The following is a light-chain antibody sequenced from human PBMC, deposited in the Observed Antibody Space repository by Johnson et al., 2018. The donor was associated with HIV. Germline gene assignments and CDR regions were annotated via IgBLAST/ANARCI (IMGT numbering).Light chain of an antibody. V-gene: IGLV1-51*01. CDR1: SSNVGSSF. CDR2: DNN. CDR3: GTWVVSLSAYV. J-gene: IGLJ1*01. Sequence: QSALTQPPSVSAAPGQTVTISCSGSSSNVGSSFVSWYRQVPGTAPKLLIYDNNKRPSGIHDRFSGSKSDTSATLGITGLQTGDEADYYCGTWVVSLSAYVFGTGTEVTVL.